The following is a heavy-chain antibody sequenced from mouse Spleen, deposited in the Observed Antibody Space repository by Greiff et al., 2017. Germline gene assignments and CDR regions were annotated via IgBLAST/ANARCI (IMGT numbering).Heavy chain of an antibody. Sequence: VQLQQPGAELVRPGASVKLSCKASGYTFTSYWINWVKQRPGQGLEWIGNIYPSDSYTNYNQKFKDKATLTVDKSSSTAYMQLSSPTSEDSAVYYCTRWYYGSRYAMDYWGQGTSVTVSS. J-gene: IGHJ4*01. CDR3: TRWYYGSRYAMDY. CDR2: IYPSDSYT. D-gene: IGHD1-1*01. V-gene: IGHV1-69*02. CDR1: GYTFTSYW.